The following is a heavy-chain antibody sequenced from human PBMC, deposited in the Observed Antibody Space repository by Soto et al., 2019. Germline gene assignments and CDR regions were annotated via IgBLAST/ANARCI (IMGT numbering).Heavy chain of an antibody. V-gene: IGHV1-18*01. CDR2: ISPYTGNT. J-gene: IGHJ6*02. CDR1: GYIFVNYG. CDR3: VMVDNYVTPTPQDV. Sequence: QVQLVQSGDEVKKPGASVKVSCKASGYIFVNYGIAWVRQAPGQGLEWMGWISPYTGNTHSATKIQGRLTMTTNTSTSTAYMDLGSLTSDDTAVYYCVMVDNYVTPTPQDVWGQGTTVSVSS. D-gene: IGHD3-16*01.